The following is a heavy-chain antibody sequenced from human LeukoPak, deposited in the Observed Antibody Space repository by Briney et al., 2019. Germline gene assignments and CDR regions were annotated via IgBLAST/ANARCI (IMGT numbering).Heavy chain of an antibody. CDR1: GYSFTSYW. Sequence: GESLEISWKGSGYSFTSYWIRRVRQMPGRGVGWVGRIDPSESYTNHSPSFQGHVTISADQSISTAYLQWSSLKASDTAMYYCARRIGGADFDYWGQGTLVTVSS. J-gene: IGHJ4*02. CDR3: ARRIGGADFDY. V-gene: IGHV5-10-1*01. CDR2: IDPSESYT. D-gene: IGHD2/OR15-2a*01.